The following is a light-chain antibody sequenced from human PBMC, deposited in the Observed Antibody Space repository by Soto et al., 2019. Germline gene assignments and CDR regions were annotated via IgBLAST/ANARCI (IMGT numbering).Light chain of an antibody. V-gene: IGKV3-20*01. CDR2: GAS. CDR3: QQYGSSPDT. Sequence: EIVLTQSPGTLSLSPGERATLSCRASQSVSSSYLAWYQQKPGQAPRLLIYGASSRATGIPDRFSGSGSGTDFPLTISRPEPEDFAVYYRQQYGSSPDTFGQGTKLEIK. J-gene: IGKJ2*01. CDR1: QSVSSSY.